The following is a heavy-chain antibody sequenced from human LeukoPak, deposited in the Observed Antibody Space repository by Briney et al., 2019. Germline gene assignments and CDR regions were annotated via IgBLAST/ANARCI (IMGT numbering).Heavy chain of an antibody. CDR3: ARTIAVTGERRYFDY. V-gene: IGHV1-2*02. J-gene: IGHJ4*02. D-gene: IGHD6-19*01. CDR1: GYTFTDYY. CDR2: INANSGDT. Sequence: ASVKVSCKASGYTFTDYYMHWVRQAPGQGLEWMGWINANSGDTDYARKFQGRVTMTRDTSISTAYMELSRLTSDDTAVYYCARTIAVTGERRYFDYWGQGTLVTVSS.